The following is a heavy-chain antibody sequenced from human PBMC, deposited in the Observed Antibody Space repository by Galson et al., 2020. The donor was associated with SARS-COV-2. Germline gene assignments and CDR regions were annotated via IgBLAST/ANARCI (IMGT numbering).Heavy chain of an antibody. CDR1: GFTFSSYS. CDR3: AREWDYYDSSGIFDY. J-gene: IGHJ4*02. CDR2: ISSSSSYI. D-gene: IGHD3-22*01. Sequence: GGSLRLSCAASGFTFSSYSMNWVRQAPGKGLEWVSSISSSSSYIYYADSVKGRFTISRDNAKNSLYLQMNSLRAEDTAVYYCAREWDYYDSSGIFDYWGQGTLVTVSS. V-gene: IGHV3-21*01.